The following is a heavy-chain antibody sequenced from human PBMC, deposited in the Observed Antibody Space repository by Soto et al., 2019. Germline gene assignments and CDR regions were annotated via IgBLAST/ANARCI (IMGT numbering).Heavy chain of an antibody. V-gene: IGHV3-23*01. CDR1: GFTFSSYA. CDR2: ISGSGGST. J-gene: IGHJ4*02. Sequence: PGGSLRLSCAASGFTFSSYAMSWVHQAPGKGLEWVSAISGSGGSTYYADSVKGRFTISRDNSKNTLYLQMNSLRAEDTAVYYCAKAPMYSSGWYYFDYWGQGTLVTVSS. D-gene: IGHD6-19*01. CDR3: AKAPMYSSGWYYFDY.